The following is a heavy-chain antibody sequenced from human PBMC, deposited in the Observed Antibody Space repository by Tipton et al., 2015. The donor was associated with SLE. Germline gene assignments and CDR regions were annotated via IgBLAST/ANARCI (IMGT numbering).Heavy chain of an antibody. V-gene: IGHV4-34*01. CDR2: INHSGST. CDR1: GGSFSAYY. J-gene: IGHJ4*02. CDR3: ARLRVISYYFDY. Sequence: LRLSCAVYGGSFSAYYWSWIRQPPGKGLEWIGEINHSGSTYYNPSLKSRVTISVDTSKNQFSLKLSSVTAADTAVYYCARLRVISYYFDYWGQGTLVTVSS. D-gene: IGHD2-21*01.